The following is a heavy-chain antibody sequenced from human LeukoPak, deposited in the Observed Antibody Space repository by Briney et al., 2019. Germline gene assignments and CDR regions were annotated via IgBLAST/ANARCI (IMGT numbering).Heavy chain of an antibody. CDR1: GFPFSSYS. CDR3: ARELYFDS. V-gene: IGHV3-7*03. J-gene: IGHJ5*01. D-gene: IGHD2-8*01. Sequence: PGGSLRLSCAASGFPFSSYSMTWVRQAPGKGLEWVANIKPDGTTKFYVDSVKGRFTISRDNSKNTLYLQMNSLRAEDTAVYYCARELYFDSWGQGTLVTVSS. CDR2: IKPDGTTK.